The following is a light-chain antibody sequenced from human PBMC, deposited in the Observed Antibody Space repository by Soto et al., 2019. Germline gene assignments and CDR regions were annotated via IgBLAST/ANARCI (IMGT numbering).Light chain of an antibody. CDR2: DVS. CDR1: SSDVGGYNY. Sequence: QSALTRPASVSGSPGQSITISCTGTSSDVGGYNYVSWYQQHPGKAPKLMIYDVSNRPSGVSNRFSGSKSGNTASLTISGLQAEDEADYYCGSYTSSSTLFYVFGTGTKVTVL. V-gene: IGLV2-14*01. CDR3: GSYTSSSTLFYV. J-gene: IGLJ1*01.